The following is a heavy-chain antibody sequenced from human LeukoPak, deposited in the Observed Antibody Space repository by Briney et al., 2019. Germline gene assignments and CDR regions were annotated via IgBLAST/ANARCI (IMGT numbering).Heavy chain of an antibody. Sequence: GSLRLSCAASGFTFSDYYMNWIRQAPGKGREWGSYNSSRGSTIYYADSVKGRFTISRDNAKNSLYLQMNSLRAEDTAVYYCARNFGYCGGDCYSAYYYYYYMDVWGKGTTVTVSS. V-gene: IGHV3-11*04. D-gene: IGHD2-21*02. CDR1: GFTFSDYY. CDR3: ARNFGYCGGDCYSAYYYYYYMDV. J-gene: IGHJ6*03. CDR2: NSSRGSTI.